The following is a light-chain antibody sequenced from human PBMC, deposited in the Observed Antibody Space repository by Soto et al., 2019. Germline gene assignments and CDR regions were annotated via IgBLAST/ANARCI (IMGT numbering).Light chain of an antibody. Sequence: TRHCPATLSVSPGEGATLSCTASQRNGDTLAWYQHKPGQTPRLLIYDTSARSTRVPTRFSGSSSWAAFTLTINRPQCEDFSVYYCHPDNKWTLAFGGGTKV. CDR1: QRNGDT. J-gene: IGKJ4*01. CDR2: DTS. V-gene: IGKV3-15*01. CDR3: HPDNKWTLA.